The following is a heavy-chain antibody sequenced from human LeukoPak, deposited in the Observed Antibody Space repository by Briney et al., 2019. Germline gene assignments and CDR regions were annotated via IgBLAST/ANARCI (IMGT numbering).Heavy chain of an antibody. CDR2: IYHTGST. D-gene: IGHD4-23*01. Sequence: SETLSLTCTVSGDSISNGYYWGWIRQPPGKGLEWIGSIYHTGSTYYNPSLKSRVIISVDTSKNQFSLKLSSVTAADTAVYCCARGRSGYGGNSGIASCDYWGQGTLVTVSS. J-gene: IGHJ4*02. V-gene: IGHV4-38-2*02. CDR1: GDSISNGYY. CDR3: ARGRSGYGGNSGIASCDY.